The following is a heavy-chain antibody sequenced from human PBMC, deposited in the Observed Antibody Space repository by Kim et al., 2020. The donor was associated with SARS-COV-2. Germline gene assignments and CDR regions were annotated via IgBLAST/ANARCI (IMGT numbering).Heavy chain of an antibody. J-gene: IGHJ3*02. Sequence: ASVKVSCKASGYIFTTYYIHWVRHVPGRGLEWMGRINPASGGTNYPRKFQDRVLMTSDTSIGTAYLEVTSLNYDDAAVYYCARGYDYGDYFYAFDIWGQGTEISVSS. V-gene: IGHV1-2*06. CDR3: ARGYDYGDYFYAFDI. CDR1: GYIFTTYY. D-gene: IGHD4-17*01. CDR2: INPASGGT.